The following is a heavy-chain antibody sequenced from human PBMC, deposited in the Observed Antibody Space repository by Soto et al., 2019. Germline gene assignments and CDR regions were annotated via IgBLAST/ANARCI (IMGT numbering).Heavy chain of an antibody. CDR3: AKDRLDYRDSRELHY. CDR2: ISGSGTNR. Sequence: EVQLLESGGGLVQPGGSLRLSCAASGFTFSSYAMTWVRQAPGKGLEWVSAISGSGTNRYYADSVKGRFTISRDNSKNTLYLQMNMLRAEDTAVYYCAKDRLDYRDSRELHYWGQGALVTVSS. D-gene: IGHD4-17*01. V-gene: IGHV3-23*01. J-gene: IGHJ4*02. CDR1: GFTFSSYA.